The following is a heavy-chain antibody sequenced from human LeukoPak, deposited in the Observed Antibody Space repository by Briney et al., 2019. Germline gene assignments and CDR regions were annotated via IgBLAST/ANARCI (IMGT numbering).Heavy chain of an antibody. CDR1: GFTVSSNY. Sequence: AGGSLRLSCAASGFTVSSNYMSWVRQAPGKGLEWVSVIYSGGSTYYADSVKGRFTISRDNSKNTLYLQMNSLRAEDTAVYYCARDIRGYYDILTGIFAGGDAFDIWGQGTMVTVSS. J-gene: IGHJ3*02. D-gene: IGHD3-9*01. CDR3: ARDIRGYYDILTGIFAGGDAFDI. CDR2: IYSGGST. V-gene: IGHV3-66*01.